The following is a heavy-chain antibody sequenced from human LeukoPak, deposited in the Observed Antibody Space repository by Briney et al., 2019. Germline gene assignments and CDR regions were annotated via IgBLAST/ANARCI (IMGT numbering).Heavy chain of an antibody. J-gene: IGHJ5*02. Sequence: ASVKVSCKASGYTFTSYGISWVRQAPGQGLEWMGWISAYSGNTNCAQKLQGRVTMTTDTSTSTAYMELRSLRSDDTAVYYCARVRYCSSTSCPHSPTQMYNWFDPWGQGTLVTVSS. V-gene: IGHV1-18*01. CDR2: ISAYSGNT. CDR1: GYTFTSYG. CDR3: ARVRYCSSTSCPHSPTQMYNWFDP. D-gene: IGHD2-2*01.